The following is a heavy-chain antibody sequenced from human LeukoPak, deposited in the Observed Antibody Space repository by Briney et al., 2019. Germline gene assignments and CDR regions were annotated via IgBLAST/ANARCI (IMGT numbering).Heavy chain of an antibody. J-gene: IGHJ3*02. CDR2: INPSGGST. Sequence: ASVKVSCKASGHTFTSYYMHWVRQAPGQGLEWMGIINPSGGSTSYAQKFQGRVTMTRDTSTSTVYMELSSLRSEDTAVYYCAREDGCSSTSCYEAFDIWGQGTMVTVSS. CDR3: AREDGCSSTSCYEAFDI. D-gene: IGHD2-2*01. V-gene: IGHV1-46*01. CDR1: GHTFTSYY.